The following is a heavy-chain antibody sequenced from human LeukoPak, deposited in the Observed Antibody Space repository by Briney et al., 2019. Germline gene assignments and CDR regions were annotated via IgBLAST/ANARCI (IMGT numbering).Heavy chain of an antibody. CDR1: GFTFSSPW. CDR3: ARDGPYSSSATHPP. D-gene: IGHD6-6*01. CDR2: IKQDGSEK. V-gene: IGHV3-7*03. Sequence: GGSLRLSSAASGFTFSSPWMSWARQAPGKGLEWVANIKQDGSEKYYVGSVKGRFSISRDNAKNPLYLQMDSLRAEDTAVYHCARDGPYSSSATHPPWGQGTLVTVSS. J-gene: IGHJ5*02.